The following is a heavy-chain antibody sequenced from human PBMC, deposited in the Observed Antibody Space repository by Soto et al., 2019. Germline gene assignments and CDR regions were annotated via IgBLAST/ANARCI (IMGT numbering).Heavy chain of an antibody. CDR2: IIPMFGTA. CDR3: ASGIQLWLRRINNGYSG. V-gene: IGHV1-69*12. Sequence: QVQLVQSGAEVKKPESSVKVSCKAPGGTFRTYAISWVRQAPGQGLEWMGGIIPMFGTANYARRFQDRVTITADESTNTVYMELSSLRSEDTAVYFCASGIQLWLRRINNGYSGWGQGTLVTVSS. D-gene: IGHD5-18*01. J-gene: IGHJ4*02. CDR1: GGTFRTYA.